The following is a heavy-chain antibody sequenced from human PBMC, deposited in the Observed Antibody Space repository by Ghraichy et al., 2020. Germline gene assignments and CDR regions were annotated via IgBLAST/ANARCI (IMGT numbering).Heavy chain of an antibody. CDR2: IKQDGSEK. D-gene: IGHD6-13*01. V-gene: IGHV3-7*01. J-gene: IGHJ4*02. Sequence: GSLRLSCAASGFTFSSYWMSWVRQAPGKGLEWVANIKQDGSEKYYVDSVKGRFTISRDNAKNSLYLQMNSLRAEDTAVYYCARDWGVVAAAGTLGWGQGTLVTVSS. CDR1: GFTFSSYW. CDR3: ARDWGVVAAAGTLG.